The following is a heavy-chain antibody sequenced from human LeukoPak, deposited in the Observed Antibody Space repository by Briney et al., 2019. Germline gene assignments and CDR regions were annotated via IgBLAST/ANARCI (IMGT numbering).Heavy chain of an antibody. CDR1: GGSISSGGYS. CDR2: IYHSGST. J-gene: IGHJ5*02. D-gene: IGHD3-16*01. Sequence: SQTLSLTCAVSGGSISSGGYSWSWIRQPPGKGLEWIGYIYHSGSTYYNPSLKSRVTISVDRSKNQFSLKLSSVTAADTAVYYWGGGGDPGGGYWFDPWGQGTLVTVSS. V-gene: IGHV4-30-2*01. CDR3: GGGGDPGGGYWFDP.